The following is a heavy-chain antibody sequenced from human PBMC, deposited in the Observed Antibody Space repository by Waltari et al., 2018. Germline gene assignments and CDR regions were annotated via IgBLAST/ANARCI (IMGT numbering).Heavy chain of an antibody. CDR3: AKVLAYCGGDCYSLEYFQH. CDR1: GGSFSGYY. CDR2: ISGSGGST. V-gene: IGHV3-23*01. J-gene: IGHJ1*01. D-gene: IGHD2-21*01. Sequence: VQLQQWGAGLLKPSETLSLTCAVYGGSFSGYYWSWIRQPPGKGLEWVSAISGSGGSTYYADSGKGRFTIARDNSKNTLYLQMNSLRAEDTAVYYCAKVLAYCGGDCYSLEYFQHWGQGTLVTVSS.